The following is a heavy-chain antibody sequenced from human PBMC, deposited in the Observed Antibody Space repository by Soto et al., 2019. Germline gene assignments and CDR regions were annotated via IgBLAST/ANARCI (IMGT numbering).Heavy chain of an antibody. CDR2: IYYSGST. J-gene: IGHJ6*03. CDR3: ARTIVATITPHYGDYDDYYYYMDV. D-gene: IGHD5-12*01. V-gene: IGHV4-31*03. Sequence: SETLSLTCTVSGGSISSGGYYWSWIRQHPGKGLEWIGYIYYSGSTYYNPSLKSRVTISVDTSKNQFSLKLSSVTAADTAVYYCARTIVATITPHYGDYDDYYYYMDVWGKGTTVTVSS. CDR1: GGSISSGGYY.